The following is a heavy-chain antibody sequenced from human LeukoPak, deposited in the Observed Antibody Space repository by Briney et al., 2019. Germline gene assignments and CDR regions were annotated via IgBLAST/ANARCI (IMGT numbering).Heavy chain of an antibody. D-gene: IGHD6-19*01. CDR3: ARGAAVAGRMDV. CDR2: TFYGSKWYN. V-gene: IGHV6-1*01. CDR1: GDSVSSNSVA. J-gene: IGHJ6*02. Sequence: SQTLSLICAISGDSVSSNSVAWNWIRQSPSRGLEWLGRTFYGSKWYNDYAVSVKSRITINPDTSKNQFSLQLNSVTPEDTAVYYCARGAAVAGRMDVWGQGTTVTVSS.